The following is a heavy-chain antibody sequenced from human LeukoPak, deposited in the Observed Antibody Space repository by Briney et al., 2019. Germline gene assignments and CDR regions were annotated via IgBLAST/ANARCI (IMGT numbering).Heavy chain of an antibody. V-gene: IGHV3-30*01. D-gene: IGHD6-13*01. J-gene: IGHJ6*03. CDR3: ARDPSLAAAKKYYMDV. Sequence: AGGSLRLSCAASGFTFSSYAMHWVRQTPGKGLEWVAVISYDGSNKYYADSVEGRFTISRDNSKNTLYLQMNSLRAEDTAVYYCARDPSLAAAKKYYMDVWGKGTTVTVSS. CDR1: GFTFSSYA. CDR2: ISYDGSNK.